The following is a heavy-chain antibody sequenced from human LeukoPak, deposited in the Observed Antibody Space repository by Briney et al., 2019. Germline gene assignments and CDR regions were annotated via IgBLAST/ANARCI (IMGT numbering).Heavy chain of an antibody. Sequence: GGSLRLSCTASGFTFGDYAMSWFRQAPGKGLEWVGFIRSKAYGGTTEYAASVKGRFTISRDDSKSIAYLQMNSLRDEDTAVYYCARDRDNGMDVWGKGTTVTVSS. V-gene: IGHV3-49*03. D-gene: IGHD2-15*01. CDR2: IRSKAYGGTT. CDR3: ARDRDNGMDV. J-gene: IGHJ6*04. CDR1: GFTFGDYA.